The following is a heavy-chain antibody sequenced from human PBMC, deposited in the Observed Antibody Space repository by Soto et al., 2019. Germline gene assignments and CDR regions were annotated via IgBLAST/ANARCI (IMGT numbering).Heavy chain of an antibody. D-gene: IGHD2-21*02. CDR3: ARGLQYGGNSAY. CDR1: GYFISSGYY. J-gene: IGHJ4*02. CDR2: IFHSGST. V-gene: IGHV4-38-2*01. Sequence: PSETLSLTCGVSGYFISSGYYWGWIRQPPGKGLEWIASIFHSGSTYYNPSLKSRVTISVDTSKNQFSLKLSSVTAADTAVYYCARGLQYGGNSAYWGQGTLVTVSS.